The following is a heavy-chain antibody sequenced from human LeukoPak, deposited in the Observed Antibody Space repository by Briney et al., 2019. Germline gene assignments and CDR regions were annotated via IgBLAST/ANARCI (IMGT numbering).Heavy chain of an antibody. CDR1: GGTFSSYA. Sequence: ASMKVSCKASGGTFSSYAISWVRQAPGQGLEWMGRINPNSGGTNYAQKFQGRVTMTRDTSISTVYMELSRLRSDDTAVYYCARVGYYESSGYYEYWGQGTLVTVSS. CDR2: INPNSGGT. CDR3: ARVGYYESSGYYEY. V-gene: IGHV1-2*06. J-gene: IGHJ4*02. D-gene: IGHD3-22*01.